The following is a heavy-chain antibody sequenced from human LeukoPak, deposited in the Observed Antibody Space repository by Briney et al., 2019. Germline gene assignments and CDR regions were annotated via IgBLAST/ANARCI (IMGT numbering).Heavy chain of an antibody. V-gene: IGHV3-7*01. D-gene: IGHD6-19*01. J-gene: IGHJ4*02. CDR3: ARNVWTGVAVSDY. CDR1: GFTFSSYW. CDR2: IKEDGSIQ. Sequence: GGSLRLSCVASGFTFSSYWMTWARQAPGKGLEWLANIKEDGSIQYYLGSVRGRFTISRDNAKTSVYLQLNSLRADDTAVYYCARNVWTGVAVSDYWGQGTLVTVSS.